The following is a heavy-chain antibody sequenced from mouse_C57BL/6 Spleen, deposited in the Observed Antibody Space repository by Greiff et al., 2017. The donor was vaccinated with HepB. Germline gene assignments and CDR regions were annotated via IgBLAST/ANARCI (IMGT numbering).Heavy chain of an antibody. V-gene: IGHV5-17*01. Sequence: EVMLVESGGGLVKPGGSLKLSWEASGFTFSDEGRYWVRQAPEKGLEWVAYISSGSSTIYYADTVKGRFTLSRDNAKNTLFLQMTSLRSEDTAMYYCARRDYGSSYWYFDVWGTGTTVTVSS. D-gene: IGHD1-1*01. CDR2: ISSGSSTI. CDR1: GFTFSDEG. J-gene: IGHJ1*03. CDR3: ARRDYGSSYWYFDV.